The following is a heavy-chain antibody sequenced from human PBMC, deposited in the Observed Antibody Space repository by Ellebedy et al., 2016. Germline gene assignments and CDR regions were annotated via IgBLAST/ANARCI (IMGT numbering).Heavy chain of an antibody. V-gene: IGHV3-30*04. Sequence: GESLKISCAASGFTFSRYAMHWVRQAPGEGLEWLAVIAFSGTHEYYAASVKGRFTISRDNSKNTLFLQMNSLRAEDTAVYYCARVLDYGMDVWGQGTTVSVS. CDR1: GFTFSRYA. CDR3: ARVLDYGMDV. J-gene: IGHJ6*02. CDR2: IAFSGTHE.